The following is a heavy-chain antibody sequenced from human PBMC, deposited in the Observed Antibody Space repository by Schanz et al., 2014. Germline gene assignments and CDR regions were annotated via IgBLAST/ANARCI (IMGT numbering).Heavy chain of an antibody. D-gene: IGHD3-22*01. CDR2: IRYDGSNK. CDR1: GFTFSSYG. J-gene: IGHJ4*02. V-gene: IGHV3-30*02. CDR3: AKDKGHYYDSSGYYLDY. Sequence: VQLVESGGGLVKPGGSLRLSCAASGFTFSSYGMHWVRQAPGKGLEWVAFIRYDGSNKYYADSVKGRFTISRDNSKNTLYLQMNSLRAEDTAVYYCAKDKGHYYDSSGYYLDYWGQGTLVTVSS.